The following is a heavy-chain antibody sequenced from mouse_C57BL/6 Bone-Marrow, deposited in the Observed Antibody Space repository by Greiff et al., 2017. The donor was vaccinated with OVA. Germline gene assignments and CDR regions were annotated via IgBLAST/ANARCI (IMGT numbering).Heavy chain of an antibody. D-gene: IGHD2-5*01. CDR2: IDPDTGGT. CDR1: GYTFTDYE. Sequence: QVQLQQPGAELVRPGASVTLSCKASGYTFTDYEMHWVKQTPVHGLEWIGAIDPDTGGTAYNQKFKGKATLTVDKSSSTAYMELRSLTSADSAVYYCTRGYNNYYGMDYWGQGPSVTVSS. J-gene: IGHJ4*01. V-gene: IGHV1-15*01. CDR3: TRGYNNYYGMDY.